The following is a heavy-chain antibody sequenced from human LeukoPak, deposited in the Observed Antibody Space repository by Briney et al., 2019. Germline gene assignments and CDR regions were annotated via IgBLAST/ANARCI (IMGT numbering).Heavy chain of an antibody. CDR3: AREGGPYRPLDY. Sequence: PSETLSLTCVVSGDYISNTNWWTWVRQPPGKGLEWIGEVNLQGSTNYTPSLKSRVAISVDQSENHISLKLPSVTAADTAVYYCAREGGPYRPLDYSGQGTLVTVAS. J-gene: IGHJ4*02. CDR1: GDYISNTNW. CDR2: VNLQGST. V-gene: IGHV4-4*02.